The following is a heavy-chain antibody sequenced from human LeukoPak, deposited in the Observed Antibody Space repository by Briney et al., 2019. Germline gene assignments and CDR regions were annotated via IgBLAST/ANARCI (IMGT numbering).Heavy chain of an antibody. CDR2: VSHDGIT. CDR1: GGSINSALYY. D-gene: IGHD3-3*01. V-gene: IGHV4-39*01. J-gene: IGHJ5*02. CDR3: ARHTIFCSIINCSPFDP. Sequence: KPSETLSLTCTVSGGSINSALYYWAWIRQTPEQQLEWIGSVSHDGITKYSPSLGGRVSLSADTSKNAFFMEVHSVTAADSAIYYCARHTIFCSIINCSPFDPWGQGTLVTVSS.